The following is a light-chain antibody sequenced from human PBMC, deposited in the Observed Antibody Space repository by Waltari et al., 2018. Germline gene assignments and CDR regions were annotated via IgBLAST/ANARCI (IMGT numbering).Light chain of an antibody. CDR3: QQSYSTPLT. Sequence: DIQMTQSPSSLSASVGDRVTITCRASQSISSYLNWYQQKPGKAPKLLIEAASSLQSGVPSRFSGSGSGTDFTLTISSLQPEDFATYYCQQSYSTPLTFGGGTKVEIK. J-gene: IGKJ4*01. CDR2: AAS. V-gene: IGKV1-39*01. CDR1: QSISSY.